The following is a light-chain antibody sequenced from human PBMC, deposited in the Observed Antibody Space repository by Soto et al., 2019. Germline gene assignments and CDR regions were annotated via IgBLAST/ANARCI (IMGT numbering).Light chain of an antibody. CDR2: DVT. V-gene: IGLV2-14*01. J-gene: IGLJ2*01. CDR3: CSYTTSNTLV. CDR1: SSDVGGYNF. Sequence: QSALIQPASVSGSTGQSITISCTGSSSDVGGYNFVSWYQRHPGKAPKLMIYDVTNRPSGVSNRFSGSKSGNTASLTISGLQAEDEADYYCCSYTTSNTLVFGGGTKLTVL.